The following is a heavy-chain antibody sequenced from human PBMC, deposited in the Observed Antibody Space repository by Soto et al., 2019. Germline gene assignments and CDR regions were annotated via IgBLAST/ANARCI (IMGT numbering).Heavy chain of an antibody. J-gene: IGHJ4*02. D-gene: IGHD2-2*01. V-gene: IGHV3-30*18. CDR2: ISHDGSNK. CDR3: AKGDIVLVPAAVIGYFDY. CDR1: GFTFSSYG. Sequence: QVQLVESGGGVVQPGRSLRLSCAASGFTFSSYGMHWVRQAPGKGLEWVAVISHDGSNKYYADYVKGRFTISRDNSKNTLYRQMNSLRAEDTAVYYCAKGDIVLVPAAVIGYFDYWGQGTLVTVSS.